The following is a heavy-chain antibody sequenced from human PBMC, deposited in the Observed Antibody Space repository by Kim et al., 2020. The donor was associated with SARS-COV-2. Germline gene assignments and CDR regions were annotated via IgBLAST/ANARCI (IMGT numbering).Heavy chain of an antibody. J-gene: IGHJ6*01. CDR2: INGSGSVT. CDR1: GFNFSNYS. V-gene: IGHV3-21*01. CDR3: ARPLSYQILAGSGLDV. D-gene: IGHD3-9*01. Sequence: GGSLRLSCGASGFNFSNYSMAWVRQAPGKGLEWVSSINGSGSVTFYADSLKGRFTISRDNAKKSLYLQMNSLRVEDTAVYYCARPLSYQILAGSGLDVWG.